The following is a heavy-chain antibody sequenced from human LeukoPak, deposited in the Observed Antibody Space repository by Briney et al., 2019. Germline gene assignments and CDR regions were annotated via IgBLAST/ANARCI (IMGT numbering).Heavy chain of an antibody. CDR3: ARRLNVGELGWYFDY. CDR2: IYNSGST. V-gene: IGHV4-59*08. D-gene: IGHD3-10*01. J-gene: IGHJ4*02. Sequence: TSETLSLTCTVSGGSISIYYWSWIRQPPGKGLEWIGHIYNSGSTNYSPSLKSRVTISVDTSKNQFSLKLSSVTAADTAVYYCARRLNVGELGWYFDYWGQGTLVTVSS. CDR1: GGSISIYY.